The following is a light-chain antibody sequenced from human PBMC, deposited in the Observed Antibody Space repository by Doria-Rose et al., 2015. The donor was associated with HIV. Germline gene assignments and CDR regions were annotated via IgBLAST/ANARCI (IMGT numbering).Light chain of an antibody. CDR2: WAS. CDR1: QSLLYTSKNY. CDR3: QQYYDTPS. V-gene: IGKV4-1*01. Sequence: TQSPESLGMSLGERAILNRKSNQSLLYTSKNYLAWYQQKPGQPPKLLIYWASTRQSGVPARFSGSGSGTDFTLTISSLEAEDVAVYYCQQYYDTPSFGPGTTVDIK. J-gene: IGKJ3*01.